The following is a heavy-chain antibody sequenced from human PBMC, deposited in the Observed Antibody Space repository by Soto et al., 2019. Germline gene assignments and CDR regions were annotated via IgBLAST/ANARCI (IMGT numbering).Heavy chain of an antibody. D-gene: IGHD2-15*01. J-gene: IGHJ4*01. Sequence: GESLQISCKGSGYSFTSYWIGWVRQMPGKGLEWMGIIYPGDSDTRYSPSFQGQVTISADKSISTAYLQWSSLKASDTAMYYCARLSGGFLSGGSCLLSNFDYWGQGTPVTVSS. CDR3: ARLSGGFLSGGSCLLSNFDY. CDR1: GYSFTSYW. V-gene: IGHV5-51*01. CDR2: IYPGDSDT.